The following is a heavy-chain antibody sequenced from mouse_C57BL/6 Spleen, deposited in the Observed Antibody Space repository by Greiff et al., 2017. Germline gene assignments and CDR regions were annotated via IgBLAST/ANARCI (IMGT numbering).Heavy chain of an antibody. V-gene: IGHV1-76*01. J-gene: IGHJ2*01. D-gene: IGHD3-2*02. Sequence: QVQLQQSGAELVRPGASVKLSCKASGYTFTDYYINWVKQRPGQGLEWIGVINPGSGGTNYNEKFKGKATLTADKSSSTAYMQLSSLTSEDSAVYFCATAQATYYFDYWGQGTTLTVSS. CDR2: INPGSGGT. CDR1: GYTFTDYY. CDR3: ATAQATYYFDY.